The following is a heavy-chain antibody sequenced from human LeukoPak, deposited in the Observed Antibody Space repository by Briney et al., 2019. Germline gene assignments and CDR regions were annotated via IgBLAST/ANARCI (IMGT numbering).Heavy chain of an antibody. Sequence: ASVKVSCKASGYTFTGYYMHWVRQAPGQGLEWMGWINPNSGGTNYAQKFQGRVTMTRDTSISTAYMELSRLRSDDTAVYYCARDTYDYGDYVGYNWFDPWGQGTLVTVSS. J-gene: IGHJ5*02. CDR3: ARDTYDYGDYVGYNWFDP. V-gene: IGHV1-2*02. CDR2: INPNSGGT. D-gene: IGHD4-17*01. CDR1: GYTFTGYY.